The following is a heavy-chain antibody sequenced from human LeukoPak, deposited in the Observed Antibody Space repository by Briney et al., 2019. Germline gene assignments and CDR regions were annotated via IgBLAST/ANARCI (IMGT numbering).Heavy chain of an antibody. Sequence: PGGSLRLSCAASGFTFSSYAMYWVRQAPGKGLEYVSAISSNGGSTYYANSVKGRFTISRDNSKNTLFLQMGSLRAEDMAVYYCARARGITGTTAILDLWGQGTLVTVSS. V-gene: IGHV3-64*01. CDR1: GFTFSSYA. J-gene: IGHJ5*02. D-gene: IGHD1-7*01. CDR2: ISSNGGST. CDR3: ARARGITGTTAILDL.